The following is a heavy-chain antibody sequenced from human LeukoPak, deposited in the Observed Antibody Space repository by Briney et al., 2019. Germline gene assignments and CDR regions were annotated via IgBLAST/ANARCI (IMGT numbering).Heavy chain of an antibody. J-gene: IGHJ4*02. V-gene: IGHV3-7*01. Sequence: GGSLTLLCEPSGFTQNNYWMVGARRAREGARVCVANIDPDGHNTYYVDSVKGRFTITRDNAKKSVFLQMSSLRGDETAMYHCVRWGVAADMADWGQGTLVTVSS. D-gene: IGHD3-10*01. CDR3: VRWGVAADMAD. CDR2: IDPDGHNT. CDR1: GFTQNNYW.